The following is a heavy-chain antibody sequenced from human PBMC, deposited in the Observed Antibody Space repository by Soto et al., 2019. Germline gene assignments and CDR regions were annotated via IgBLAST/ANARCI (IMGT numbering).Heavy chain of an antibody. J-gene: IGHJ4*02. D-gene: IGHD1-26*01. CDR1: GGSISSSSYY. CDR3: ARHNEWELPYFDY. Sequence: SETLSLTCTVSGGSISSSSYYWGWIRQPPGKGLEWIGSIYYSGSTYYNPSLKSRVTISVDTSKNQFSLKLSSVTAADTAVYYCARHNEWELPYFDYWGQGTLVTVSS. CDR2: IYYSGST. V-gene: IGHV4-39*01.